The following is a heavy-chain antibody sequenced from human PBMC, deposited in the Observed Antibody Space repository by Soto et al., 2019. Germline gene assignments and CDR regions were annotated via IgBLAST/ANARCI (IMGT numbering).Heavy chain of an antibody. Sequence: WGSLRLSCAACGSSFSSYAMSWVRQAPGKGLEWVSAISGSGGSAYYADSLKGRFTISRDNSKNTLYLQMNSLRAEDTAVYYCAKDLGKNWFDPWGRGTLVTVSS. J-gene: IGHJ5*02. CDR1: GSSFSSYA. V-gene: IGHV3-23*01. CDR2: ISGSGGSA. D-gene: IGHD3-16*01. CDR3: AKDLGKNWFDP.